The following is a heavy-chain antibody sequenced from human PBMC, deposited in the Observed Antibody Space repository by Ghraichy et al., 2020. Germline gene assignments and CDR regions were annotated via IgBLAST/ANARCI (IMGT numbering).Heavy chain of an antibody. J-gene: IGHJ4*02. V-gene: IGHV4-39*01. CDR1: GGSISSSSYY. CDR2: IYYSGST. Sequence: SHTLSLTCTVSGGSISSSSYYWGWIRQPPGKGLEWIGSIYYSGSTYYNPSLKSRVTTSVDTSKNQFSLKLSSVTAADTAVYYCARRWLQLPPYFDYWGQGTLVTVSS. D-gene: IGHD5-24*01. CDR3: ARRWLQLPPYFDY.